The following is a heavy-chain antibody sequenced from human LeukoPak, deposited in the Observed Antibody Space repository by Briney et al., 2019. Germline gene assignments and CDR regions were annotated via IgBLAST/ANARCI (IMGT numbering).Heavy chain of an antibody. J-gene: IGHJ4*02. D-gene: IGHD2-15*01. Sequence: ASVKVSCKASGYTFTGYYMHWVRQAPGQGLEWMGWINPNSGGTNYAQKFQGRVTTTRDTSISTAYMELSRLRSDDTAVYYCARGAPHIVVVVAATLEYYFDYWGQGTLVTVSS. CDR1: GYTFTGYY. CDR3: ARGAPHIVVVVAATLEYYFDY. CDR2: INPNSGGT. V-gene: IGHV1-2*02.